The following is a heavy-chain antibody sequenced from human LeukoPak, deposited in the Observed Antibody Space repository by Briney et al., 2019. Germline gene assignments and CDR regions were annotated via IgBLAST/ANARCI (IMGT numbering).Heavy chain of an antibody. CDR2: IYYSGST. CDR3: ARPLNYYDSSARY. D-gene: IGHD3-22*01. Sequence: SETLSLTCTVAGGSISSSSYYWGWIRQPPGKGLEWIGSIYYSGSTYYNPSLKCRVTISVDTSKTQFSLKLSSVTAADTAVYYCARPLNYYDSSARYWGQGTLVTVSS. V-gene: IGHV4-39*01. J-gene: IGHJ4*02. CDR1: GGSISSSSYY.